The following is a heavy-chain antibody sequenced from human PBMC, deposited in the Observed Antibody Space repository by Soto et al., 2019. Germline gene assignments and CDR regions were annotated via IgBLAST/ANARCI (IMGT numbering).Heavy chain of an antibody. CDR1: GFTFSSYA. D-gene: IGHD5-18*01. V-gene: IGHV3-23*01. Sequence: GGSLRLSCAASGFTFSSYAMSWVRQAPGKGLEWVSAISGSGGSTYYADSVKGRFTISRDNSKNTLYLQMNSLRAEDTAVYYCAKDRSSYGLMDYYGMDVWGQGTTVTVSS. CDR2: ISGSGGST. CDR3: AKDRSSYGLMDYYGMDV. J-gene: IGHJ6*02.